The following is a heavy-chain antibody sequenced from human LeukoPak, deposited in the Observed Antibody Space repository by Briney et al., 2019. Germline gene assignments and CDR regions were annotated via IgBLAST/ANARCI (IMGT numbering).Heavy chain of an antibody. CDR2: INPNSGDT. J-gene: IGHJ4*02. CDR3: ATQRGSYLWGTDFDY. V-gene: IGHV1-2*02. Sequence: ASVKVSCKASGYTFTSYYMHWVRQAPGQGLEGMGWINPNSGDTKYSQKFQGRVTMTRDTSTRTAYMELTRLRSDDTAVYYCATQRGSYLWGTDFDYWGQGTLVTVSS. D-gene: IGHD3-16*01. CDR1: GYTFTSYY.